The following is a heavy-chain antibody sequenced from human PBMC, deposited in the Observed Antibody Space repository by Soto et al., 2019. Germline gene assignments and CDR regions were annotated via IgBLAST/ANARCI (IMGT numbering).Heavy chain of an antibody. J-gene: IGHJ6*02. D-gene: IGHD3-10*01. CDR3: ARGGKRYYYGSGSYYYYYGMDV. Sequence: PSETLSLTFAVYGGSFSGYYWSWIRQPPGKGLEWIGEINHSGSTNYNPSLKSRVTISVDTSKNQFSLKLSSVTAADTAVYYCARGGKRYYYGSGSYYYYYGMDVWGQGTTVTVSS. CDR2: INHSGST. CDR1: GGSFSGYY. V-gene: IGHV4-34*01.